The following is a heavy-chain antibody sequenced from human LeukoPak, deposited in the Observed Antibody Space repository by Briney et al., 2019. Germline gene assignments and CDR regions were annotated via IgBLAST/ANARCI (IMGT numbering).Heavy chain of an antibody. CDR1: GFSVSSSY. CDR2: IYSGGGT. J-gene: IGHJ5*02. V-gene: IGHV3-66*01. D-gene: IGHD2-21*01. Sequence: QTGGSLRLSCAASGFSVSSSYLSWVRQAPGKGLERVSVIYSGGGTNYADSVKGRFTSSRDSSKNTLYLQMNSLRAEDTAVYYCAKDYSALGAWGQGTLVIVSS. CDR3: AKDYSALGA.